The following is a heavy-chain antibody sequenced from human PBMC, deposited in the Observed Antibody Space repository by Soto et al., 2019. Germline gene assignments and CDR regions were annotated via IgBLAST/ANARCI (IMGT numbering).Heavy chain of an antibody. CDR1: GGSFSGYY. J-gene: IGHJ4*02. CDR2: VNHGGTS. Sequence: PSETLSLTCAVHGGSFSGYYWDWIRQPPGKGLEWIGEVNHGGTSNYNPTLKSRLIISVDTSKSQFSLKLSSVTAADTAVYYCATFYGDYVSYWGQGTLVTVSS. V-gene: IGHV4-34*01. CDR3: ATFYGDYVSY. D-gene: IGHD4-17*01.